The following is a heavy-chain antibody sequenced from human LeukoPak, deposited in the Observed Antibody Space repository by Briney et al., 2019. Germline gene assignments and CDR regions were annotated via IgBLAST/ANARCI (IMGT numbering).Heavy chain of an antibody. D-gene: IGHD3-10*01. V-gene: IGHV3-30*03. J-gene: IGHJ4*02. CDR3: AGSWFYRDYFEY. Sequence: VRSLRLSCAASGFPFSSYGMHWVRQAPGKGLEWVAVLSYDGGNEYYADSVKGRFTISRDNSKNTLYLQMNSLRVEDTAVYYCAGSWFYRDYFEYWGQGTLVTVSS. CDR1: GFPFSSYG. CDR2: LSYDGGNE.